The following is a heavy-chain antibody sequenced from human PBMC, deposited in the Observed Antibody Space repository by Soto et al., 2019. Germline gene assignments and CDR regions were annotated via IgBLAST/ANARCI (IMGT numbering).Heavy chain of an antibody. J-gene: IGHJ1*01. CDR3: ARDVVAATLGYFQH. D-gene: IGHD2-15*01. CDR2: ICCSGRGT. Sequence: GGSLRLSCAASGFLFGSYAMNWVRQAPGKGLEWMSVICCSGRGTYYADSVKGRFTISRDNSKNTLYLQMNSLRAEDTAVYYCARDVVAATLGYFQHWGQGTLVTVSS. CDR1: GFLFGSYA. V-gene: IGHV3-23*01.